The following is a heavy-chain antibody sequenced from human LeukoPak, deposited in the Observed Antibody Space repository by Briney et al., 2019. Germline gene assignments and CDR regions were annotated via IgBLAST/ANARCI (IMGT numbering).Heavy chain of an antibody. CDR2: MYHGGST. J-gene: IGHJ5*02. D-gene: IGHD4-17*01. Sequence: SETLSLTCTVSGASISSGGYSWSWIRQPPGKGLEWIGYMYHGGSTYYNPSLEGRVTISVDRSKNQFSLKVSSVTAADTAVYYCASTNDFGDYMGAWGQGTLVTVSS. CDR1: GASISSGGYS. V-gene: IGHV4-30-2*01. CDR3: ASTNDFGDYMGA.